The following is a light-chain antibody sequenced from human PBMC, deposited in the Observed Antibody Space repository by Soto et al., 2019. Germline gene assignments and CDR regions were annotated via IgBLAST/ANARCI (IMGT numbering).Light chain of an antibody. V-gene: IGKV1-16*01. CDR2: AAS. CDR3: QHYNSYSEA. Sequence: DIQMTQSPSSLSASVGDRVTITCRASQSISNYLNWYQQKPGKAPNLLTYAASSLESGVPSRFSGSGSGTEFTLTISSLQPDDFATYYCQHYNSYSEAFGQGTKVDIK. CDR1: QSISNY. J-gene: IGKJ1*01.